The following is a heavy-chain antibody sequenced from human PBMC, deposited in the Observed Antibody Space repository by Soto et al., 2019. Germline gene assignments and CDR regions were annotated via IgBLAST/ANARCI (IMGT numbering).Heavy chain of an antibody. CDR1: GGSISSYY. V-gene: IGHV4-59*01. J-gene: IGHJ6*03. Sequence: SETLSLTCTVSGGSISSYYWSWIRQPPGKGLEWIGYIYYSGSTNYNPSLQSRVTISVDTSKNQFSLKLSSVTAADTAVYYCARAADFWSGYYTPNRLYYYYYMDVWGKGTTVTVSS. D-gene: IGHD3-3*01. CDR3: ARAADFWSGYYTPNRLYYYYYMDV. CDR2: IYYSGST.